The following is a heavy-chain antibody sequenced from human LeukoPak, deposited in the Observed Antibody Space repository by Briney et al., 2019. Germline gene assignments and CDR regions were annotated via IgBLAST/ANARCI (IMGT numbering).Heavy chain of an antibody. CDR1: GFTFSTYG. CDR2: IVYDGTKK. V-gene: IGHV3-30*02. J-gene: IGHJ3*02. D-gene: IGHD1/OR15-1a*01. Sequence: GGSLRRSCAASGFTFSTYGTHWVRQAPGKGLEWVSFIVYDGTKKYYADSVKGRFTISRDNSKNTLYLRMNSLRAEDTAVYYCAREAYNWNIDVFDIWGQGTLVTVSS. CDR3: AREAYNWNIDVFDI.